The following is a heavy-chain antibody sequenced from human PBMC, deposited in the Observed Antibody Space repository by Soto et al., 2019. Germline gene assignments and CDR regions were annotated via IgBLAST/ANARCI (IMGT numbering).Heavy chain of an antibody. Sequence: LGESLKISCKGSGYSFTREWIGWVRQMPGKGLEWMGIIYPGDSETRYSPSFQGQVTISADKSTSTAYLQWSSLKASDTAMYYCARQLLGFCSTTICLNYYYYGMDVWGQGTTVTVSS. CDR3: ARQLLGFCSTTICLNYYYYGMDV. J-gene: IGHJ6*02. V-gene: IGHV5-51*01. CDR2: IYPGDSET. D-gene: IGHD2-2*01. CDR1: GYSFTREW.